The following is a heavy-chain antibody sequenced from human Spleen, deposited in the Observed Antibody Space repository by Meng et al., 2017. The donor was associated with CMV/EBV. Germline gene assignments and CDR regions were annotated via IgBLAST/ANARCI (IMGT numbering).Heavy chain of an antibody. CDR1: YS. J-gene: IGHJ5*02. V-gene: IGHV3-21*01. CDR2: MSSSSSYI. D-gene: IGHD2-2*01. Sequence: YSMNWVSQAPGKGLDWVSSMSSSSSYIYYADSVKGRFTISRDNAKNSLYLQMNSLRAEDTAVYYCARDGNQIGYCSSTSCYWRRFDPWGQGTLVTVSS. CDR3: ARDGNQIGYCSSTSCYWRRFDP.